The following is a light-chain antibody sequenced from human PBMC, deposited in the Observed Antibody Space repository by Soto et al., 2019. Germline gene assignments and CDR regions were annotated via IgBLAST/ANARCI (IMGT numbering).Light chain of an antibody. CDR1: QSVFNKN. CDR3: QQYGGSPRT. Sequence: EIVLTQSPGTLSLSPGERATLSCRASQSVFNKNLAGYLQKPGQAPRHLMFGASSRATGIPDRFSGSGSGTDFTLTISRLEPEDFAIYHCQQYGGSPRTFGQGNKLEIK. V-gene: IGKV3-20*01. J-gene: IGKJ2*01. CDR2: GAS.